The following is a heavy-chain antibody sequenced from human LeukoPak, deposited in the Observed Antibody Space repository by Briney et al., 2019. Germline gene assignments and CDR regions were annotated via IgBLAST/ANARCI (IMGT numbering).Heavy chain of an antibody. CDR2: ISAYNGNT. CDR3: ARFRAGVGEPYGDY. CDR1: GYTFTSYG. J-gene: IGHJ4*02. V-gene: IGHV1-18*01. Sequence: GASVNVSCKASGYTFTSYGISWVRQAPGQGLEWMGWISAYNGNTNYAQKLQGRVTMTTETSTSTAYMELRSLRFDDTAVYYCARFRAGVGEPYGDYWGQGTLVTVSS. D-gene: IGHD3-10*01.